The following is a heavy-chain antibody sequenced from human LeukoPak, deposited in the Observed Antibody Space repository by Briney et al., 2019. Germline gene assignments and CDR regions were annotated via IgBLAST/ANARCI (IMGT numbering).Heavy chain of an antibody. CDR2: IYYSGST. CDR1: GGSISSYY. D-gene: IGHD5-24*01. V-gene: IGHV4-59*08. J-gene: IGHJ4*02. Sequence: SETLSLTCTVSGGSISSYYWSWIRQPPGKGLEWIGYIYYSGSTNYNPSLKSRVTISVDTSKNQFSLKLSSVTAADTAVYYCARASPPLEMATNERTSFDYWGQGTLVTVSS. CDR3: ARASPPLEMATNERTSFDY.